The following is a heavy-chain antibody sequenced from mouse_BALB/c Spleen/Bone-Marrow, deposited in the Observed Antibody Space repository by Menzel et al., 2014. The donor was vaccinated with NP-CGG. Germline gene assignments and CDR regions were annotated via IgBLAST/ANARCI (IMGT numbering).Heavy chain of an antibody. Sequence: VQLQQSGPELVRPGVSVKISCKGSGCTFTDYAMHWVKQSHAKSLEWIGVINTYSGNTNYNQNFKGKATMTVDKSSSTAFMELARLTYEDSAIYYCAREGYASTAWFAYWGQGTLVTVSA. CDR1: GCTFTDYA. D-gene: IGHD1-1*01. CDR3: AREGYASTAWFAY. V-gene: IGHV1-67*01. J-gene: IGHJ3*01. CDR2: INTYSGNT.